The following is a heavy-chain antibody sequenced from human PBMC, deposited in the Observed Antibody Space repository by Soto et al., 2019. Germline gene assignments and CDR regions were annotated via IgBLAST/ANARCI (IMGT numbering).Heavy chain of an antibody. Sequence: GASVKVSCKASGYTFISYYIHWVRQAPGQGLQWMGITNPSGSITTYAQKFQGRVTMTRDTSTSTVYMELSSLTSDDTAVYYCASPIGGSYNAFDIWGQGPMVTVSS. V-gene: IGHV1-46*01. CDR3: ASPIGGSYNAFDI. J-gene: IGHJ3*02. CDR2: TNPSGSIT. CDR1: GYTFISYY. D-gene: IGHD1-26*01.